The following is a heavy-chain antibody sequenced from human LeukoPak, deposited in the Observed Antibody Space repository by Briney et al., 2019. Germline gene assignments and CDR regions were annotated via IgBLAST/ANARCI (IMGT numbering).Heavy chain of an antibody. CDR1: GFTFSGYW. Sequence: QPGGSSRLSCAASGFTFSGYWMHWVGQAPGKGLVWVSRISTDGSSNTYADSVKGGFTVSRDNAKNTLYLQMNSLRAEDTAVYYCARGRLTSSWYYFDYWGQGTLVTVSS. CDR2: ISTDGSSN. D-gene: IGHD6-19*01. V-gene: IGHV3-74*01. CDR3: ARGRLTSSWYYFDY. J-gene: IGHJ4*02.